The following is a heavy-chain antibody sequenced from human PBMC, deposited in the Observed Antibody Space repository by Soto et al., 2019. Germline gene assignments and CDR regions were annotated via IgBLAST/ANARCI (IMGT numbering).Heavy chain of an antibody. V-gene: IGHV1-69*08. CDR2: IIPILGIA. CDR1: GGTFSSST. Sequence: QVQLVQSGAEVKKPGSSVKVSCKASGGTFSSSTISWVRQAPGQGLEWMGRIIPILGIANYAQKFQGRVTITVDKSTSTAYMELSSLISEDTAVYYCARERGDIVVVPAAAWFDPWGQGTLVTVSS. CDR3: ARERGDIVVVPAAAWFDP. D-gene: IGHD2-2*01. J-gene: IGHJ5*02.